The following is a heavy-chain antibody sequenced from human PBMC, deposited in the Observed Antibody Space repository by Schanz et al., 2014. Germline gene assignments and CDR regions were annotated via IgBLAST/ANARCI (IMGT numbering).Heavy chain of an antibody. V-gene: IGHV1-46*03. D-gene: IGHD6-13*01. CDR1: GYTFTSYY. CDR2: INPSGGST. CDR3: ARDGEAAAGCDY. J-gene: IGHJ4*02. Sequence: QVQLVQSGAEVKKPGASVKVSCKASGYTFTSYYMYWVRQAPGQGLEWMGIINPSGGSTSYAQKFQGRVTMTRDTSTSTVYMELSSLRSEDTAVYYCARDGEAAAGCDYWGQGTLXTVSS.